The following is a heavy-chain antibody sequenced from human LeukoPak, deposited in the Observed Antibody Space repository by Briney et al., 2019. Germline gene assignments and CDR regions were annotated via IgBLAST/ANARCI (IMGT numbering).Heavy chain of an antibody. V-gene: IGHV3-7*01. CDR3: ARDEAYCXGDCYFY. CDR2: VKEDGSEK. Sequence: LTGGSLRLSCAASGFTFSNFWMTWVRQAPGKGLEWVANVKEDGSEKNYVDSVRGRFTMSRDNAKNSLYLQMNSLRAEDTAVYYCARDEAYCXGDCYFYWGXXXXVTVSS. CDR1: GFTFSNFW. D-gene: IGHD2-21*02. J-gene: IGHJ4*01.